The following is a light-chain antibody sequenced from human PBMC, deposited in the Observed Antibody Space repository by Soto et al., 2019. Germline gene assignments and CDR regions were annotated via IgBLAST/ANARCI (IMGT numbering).Light chain of an antibody. CDR3: GAWDGGLTPQGV. CDR2: DNN. J-gene: IGLJ1*01. CDR1: TSNIGKYY. V-gene: IGLV1-51*01. Sequence: QSVVSQPPSVSAAPGQRVTISCSGSTSNIGKYYVSWYQQVPGTAPRLLIYDNNQRPSGIPDRFSGSKSGTSATLAITGLQTGDEADYYCGAWDGGLTPQGVFGTGTKLTVL.